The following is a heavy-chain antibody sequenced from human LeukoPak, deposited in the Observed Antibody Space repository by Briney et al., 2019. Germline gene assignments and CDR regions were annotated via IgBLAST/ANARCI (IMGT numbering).Heavy chain of an antibody. V-gene: IGHV4-61*02. J-gene: IGHJ4*02. D-gene: IGHD3-9*01. CDR1: GGSISSGSYY. Sequence: PSQTLSLTCTVSGGSISSGSYYWSWIRQPAGKGLEWIGRIYTSGRTNYNPSLKSRATISVDKSKNQFSLKLSSVTAADTAVYYCARDPLYYDILTGYSHWGQGTLVTVSS. CDR2: IYTSGRT. CDR3: ARDPLYYDILTGYSH.